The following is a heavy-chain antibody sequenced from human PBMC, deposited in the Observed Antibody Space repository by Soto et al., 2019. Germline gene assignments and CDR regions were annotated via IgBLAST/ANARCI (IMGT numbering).Heavy chain of an antibody. Sequence: QVQLVESGGGVVQPGRSLRLSCAASGFTFSSYGMHWVRQAPGKGLEWVAVISYDGSNKYYADSVKGRFTISRDNSKNTLYLQMNSLRAEDTAVYYCAKDALVGELLYPQIDYWGQGTLVTVSS. J-gene: IGHJ4*02. V-gene: IGHV3-30*18. CDR3: AKDALVGELLYPQIDY. D-gene: IGHD3-10*01. CDR1: GFTFSSYG. CDR2: ISYDGSNK.